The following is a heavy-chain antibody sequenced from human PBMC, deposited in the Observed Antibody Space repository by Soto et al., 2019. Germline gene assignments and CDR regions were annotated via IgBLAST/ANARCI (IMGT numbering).Heavy chain of an antibody. CDR1: GGTFNSYA. J-gene: IGHJ5*02. V-gene: IGHV1-18*01. D-gene: IGHD3-16*02. Sequence: PSVKVSCKASGGTFNSYAISWVRQAPGQGLEWMGWISAYNGNTNYAQKLQGRVTMTTDTSTSTAYMELRSLRSDDTAVYYCARVGSDMITFGGVIVSNGWFDPWGQGTLVTVPS. CDR3: ARVGSDMITFGGVIVSNGWFDP. CDR2: ISAYNGNT.